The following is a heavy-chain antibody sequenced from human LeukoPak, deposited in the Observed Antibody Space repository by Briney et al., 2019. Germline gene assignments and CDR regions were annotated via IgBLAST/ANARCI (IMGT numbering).Heavy chain of an antibody. CDR2: IHTSGST. J-gene: IGHJ4*02. CDR3: ARDQYYYDSSGYYRFDY. CDR1: GGSISSYY. Sequence: SETLSLTCSFSGGSISSYYWSWIRQPAGKGLEWIGRIHTSGSTNYNPSLKSRVTMSVDTSKNQFSLKLSSVTAADTAVYYCARDQYYYDSSGYYRFDYWGQGTLVTVSS. D-gene: IGHD3-22*01. V-gene: IGHV4-4*07.